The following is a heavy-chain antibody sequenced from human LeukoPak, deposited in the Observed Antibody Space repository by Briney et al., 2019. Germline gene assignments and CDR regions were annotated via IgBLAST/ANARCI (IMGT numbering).Heavy chain of an antibody. J-gene: IGHJ4*02. D-gene: IGHD6-13*01. Sequence: PSETLSLTCTVSGGSISSYYWSWIRQPPGKGLEWIGYIYYSGSTNYNPSLESRVTISVDTSKNQFSLKLSSVTAADTAVYYCARGPLDLYSSSWLLFDYWGQGTLVTVS. CDR1: GGSISSYY. CDR3: ARGPLDLYSSSWLLFDY. CDR2: IYYSGST. V-gene: IGHV4-59*01.